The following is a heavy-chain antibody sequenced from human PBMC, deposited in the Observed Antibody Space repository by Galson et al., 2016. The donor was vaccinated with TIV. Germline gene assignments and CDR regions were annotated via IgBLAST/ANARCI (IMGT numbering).Heavy chain of an antibody. CDR2: IIPIFGTA. CDR3: ARSEYSYGKYYYYYYYMDV. Sequence: SVKVSCKASGGTFSSYAISWVRQAPGQGLEWMGGIIPIFGTANYAQMLQGIVTITADESTSTAYMELSSLRSEDTAVFYCARSEYSYGKYYYYYYYMDVWGKGTTVIVSS. V-gene: IGHV1-69*13. J-gene: IGHJ6*03. D-gene: IGHD5-18*01. CDR1: GGTFSSYA.